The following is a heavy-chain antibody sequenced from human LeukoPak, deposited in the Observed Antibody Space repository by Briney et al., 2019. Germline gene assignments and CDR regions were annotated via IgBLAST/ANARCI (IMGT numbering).Heavy chain of an antibody. CDR3: ARPSIYCSSTSCPTPFDY. D-gene: IGHD2-2*01. CDR2: ISYDGSNK. CDR1: GFTFSSYA. Sequence: GGSLRLSCAASGFTFSSYAMHWVRQAPGKGLGWVAVISYDGSNKYYADSVKGRFTISRDNSKNTLYLQMNSLRAEDTAVYYCARPSIYCSSTSCPTPFDYWGQGTLVTVSS. V-gene: IGHV3-30*04. J-gene: IGHJ4*02.